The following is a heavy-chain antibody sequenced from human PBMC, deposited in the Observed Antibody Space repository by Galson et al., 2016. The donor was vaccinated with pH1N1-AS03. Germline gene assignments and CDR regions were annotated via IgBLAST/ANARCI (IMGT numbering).Heavy chain of an antibody. CDR3: ARGVSAGVDF. D-gene: IGHD3-10*01. J-gene: IGHJ4*02. Sequence: SVKVSCKASGYTFTSNDINWVRQATGQGLEWMGWMNPNTGITGYAQKFQGRVTMTRDISISTAYMELSSLRSEDTAAYFCARGVSAGVDFWGQETLVTVSS. CDR1: GYTFTSND. CDR2: MNPNTGIT. V-gene: IGHV1-8*01.